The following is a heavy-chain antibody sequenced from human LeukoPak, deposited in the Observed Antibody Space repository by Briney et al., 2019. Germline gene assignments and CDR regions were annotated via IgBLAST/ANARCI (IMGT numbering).Heavy chain of an antibody. Sequence: GGSLRLSCAASGMPFSSDAMSWVRQAPGKGLEWVSAINGGTTLYADSVKGRFTISRDNAKNSLYLQMNSLRAEDTAVYYCARGPTMKMDVWGKGTTVTVSS. V-gene: IGHV3-23*01. CDR2: INGGTT. J-gene: IGHJ6*04. CDR3: ARGPTMKMDV. D-gene: IGHD3-22*01. CDR1: GMPFSSDA.